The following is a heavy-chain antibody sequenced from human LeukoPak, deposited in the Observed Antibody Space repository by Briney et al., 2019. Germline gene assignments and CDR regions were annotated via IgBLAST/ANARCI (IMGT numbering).Heavy chain of an antibody. J-gene: IGHJ5*02. CDR2: IWYDGSNK. CDR3: ATKQWLVRGWFDP. D-gene: IGHD6-19*01. V-gene: IGHV3-33*01. CDR1: GFTFSSYG. Sequence: GGSLRLSCAASGFTFSSYGMHWVRQAPGKGLEWVAVIWYDGSNKYYADSVKGRFTISRDNSKNTLYLQMNSLTAGDTALYYCATKQWLVRGWFDPWGQGTLVTVSS.